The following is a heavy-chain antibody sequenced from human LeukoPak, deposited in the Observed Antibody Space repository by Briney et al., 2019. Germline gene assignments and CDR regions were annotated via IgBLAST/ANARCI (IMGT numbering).Heavy chain of an antibody. CDR3: TRDRTTITLFEL. D-gene: IGHD4-11*01. CDR2: ISPDGSTT. CDR1: GFSISSYW. Sequence: GGSLKLSCAASGFSISSYWMHWVRQVPGKGLVWVSRISPDGSTTGYADSVKGRFTASRDNARNTLYLQINSLRAEDSAVYYCTRDRTTITLFELWGQGTLVTVSS. J-gene: IGHJ4*02. V-gene: IGHV3-74*01.